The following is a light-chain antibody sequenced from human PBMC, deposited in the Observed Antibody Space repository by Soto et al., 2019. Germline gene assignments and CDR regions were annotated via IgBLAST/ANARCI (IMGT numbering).Light chain of an antibody. Sequence: ENVLTQSPDTLSLSPGGRCTLSCRAGRTVRNNYLAWYQQKPGQAPRLVIYDASSRATGIPDRFSGGGSGTDFTLTISILQPEDFAVYYCQQFSSYTLTFGDGTKVDIK. CDR2: DAS. CDR3: QQFSSYTLT. CDR1: RTVRNNY. J-gene: IGKJ4*01. V-gene: IGKV3-20*01.